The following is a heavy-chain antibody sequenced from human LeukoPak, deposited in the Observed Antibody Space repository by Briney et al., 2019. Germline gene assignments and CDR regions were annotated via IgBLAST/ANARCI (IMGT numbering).Heavy chain of an antibody. V-gene: IGHV3-53*01. J-gene: IGHJ4*02. CDR2: IYSGGDT. CDR3: ARGGAARSAGH. D-gene: IGHD6-6*01. Sequence: GGSLRLSCAASGFTVSSNYVSWVHQAPGKGLEWVSVIYSGGDTYYADSVKGRFTLSRDNSKNLLYLQMNSLRAEDTAVYYCARGGAARSAGHWGQGTLVTVSS. CDR1: GFTVSSNY.